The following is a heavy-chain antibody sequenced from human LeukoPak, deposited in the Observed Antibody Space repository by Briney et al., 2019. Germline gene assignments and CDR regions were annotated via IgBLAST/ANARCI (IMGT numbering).Heavy chain of an antibody. CDR1: GGSISSYY. CDR2: IYYSGST. J-gene: IGHJ4*02. CDR3: ARSATYYYDSSGYYSDY. V-gene: IGHV4-59*01. D-gene: IGHD3-22*01. Sequence: SETLSLTCTVSGGSISSYYWSWIRQPPGKGLEWIGYIYYSGSTNYNPSLKSRVTISVDTSKNQFSLKLSSVTAADTAVYYCARSATYYYDSSGYYSDYWGQGTLVTVSS.